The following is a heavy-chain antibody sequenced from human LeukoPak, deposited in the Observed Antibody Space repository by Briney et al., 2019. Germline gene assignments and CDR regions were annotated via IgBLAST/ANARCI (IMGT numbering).Heavy chain of an antibody. J-gene: IGHJ4*02. V-gene: IGHV4-30-4*01. CDR2: IYYSGST. D-gene: IGHD1-26*01. CDR1: GGSISSGDYY. CDR3: ARAVVGATPFDY. Sequence: SETLSLTCTVSGGSISSGDYYWSWIRQPPGRGLEWIGYIYYSGSTYYDPSLQSRLTISLDTSKNQFSLQLSSVTAADTAVYYCARAVVGATPFDYWGQGTLVIVSS.